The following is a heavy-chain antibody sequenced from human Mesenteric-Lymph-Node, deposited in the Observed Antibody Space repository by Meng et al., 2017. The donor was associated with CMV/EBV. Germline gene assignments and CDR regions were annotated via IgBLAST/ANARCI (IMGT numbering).Heavy chain of an antibody. CDR2: ISGSGGST. V-gene: IGHV3-23*01. CDR3: AKDRDYSRLPLRLLFDY. CDR1: GFTFSSYA. D-gene: IGHD5-12*01. Sequence: GGSLRLSCAASGFTFSSYAMSWVRQAPGKGLEWVSAISGSGGSTYYADSVKGRFTISRDNSKNTLYLQMNSLRAEDTAVYYCAKDRDYSRLPLRLLFDYWGQGTLVTVSS. J-gene: IGHJ4*02.